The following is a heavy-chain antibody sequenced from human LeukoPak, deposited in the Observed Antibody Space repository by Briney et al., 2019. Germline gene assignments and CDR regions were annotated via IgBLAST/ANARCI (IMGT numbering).Heavy chain of an antibody. J-gene: IGHJ4*02. CDR1: GFTFSTYA. CDR3: AYPKGHDYGDYGGDY. D-gene: IGHD4-17*01. Sequence: GGSLRLSCAASGFTFSTYAIHWVRQAPGKGLEWVAVISFDRNNKYYADSVKGRFTISRDNSKNTLYLQMNSLRAEDTAVYYCAYPKGHDYGDYGGDYWGQGTLVTVSS. V-gene: IGHV3-30-3*01. CDR2: ISFDRNNK.